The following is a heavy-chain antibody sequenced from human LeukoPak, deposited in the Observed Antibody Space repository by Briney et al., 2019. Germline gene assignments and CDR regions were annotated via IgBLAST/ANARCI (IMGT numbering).Heavy chain of an antibody. CDR2: ISAYNGNT. CDR3: ARARKCSSTSCYSWFDP. CDR1: GYTFTSYG. Sequence: ASVKVSCEASGYTFTSYGISWVRQAPGQGLEWMGWISAYNGNTNYAQKLQGRVTMTTDTSTSTAYMELRSLRSDDTAVYYCARARKCSSTSCYSWFDPWGQGTLVTVSS. V-gene: IGHV1-18*01. D-gene: IGHD2-2*02. J-gene: IGHJ5*02.